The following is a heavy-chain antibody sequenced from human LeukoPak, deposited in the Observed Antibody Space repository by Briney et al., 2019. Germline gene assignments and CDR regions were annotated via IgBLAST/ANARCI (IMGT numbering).Heavy chain of an antibody. CDR1: GGSFSGYY. CDR3: ARARGYSYGDFDY. J-gene: IGHJ4*02. D-gene: IGHD5-18*01. Sequence: SETLSLTCAVYGGSFSGYYWSWIRQPPGKGLEWIGEINHSGSTNYNPSLKSRVTISVDTSKNQFSLKLSSVTAADMAVYYCARARGYSYGDFDYWGQGTLVTVSS. V-gene: IGHV4-34*01. CDR2: INHSGST.